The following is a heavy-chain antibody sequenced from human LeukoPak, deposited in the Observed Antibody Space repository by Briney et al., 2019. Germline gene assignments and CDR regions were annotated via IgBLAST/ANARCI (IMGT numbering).Heavy chain of an antibody. CDR1: GYTFTSYY. J-gene: IGHJ4*02. D-gene: IGHD2-15*01. CDR3: ARDLGYCSGGSCPLFDY. Sequence: ASVKVSCKASGYTFTSYYMHWVRQAPGQGLEWMGIINTSGGSTSYAQKFQGRVTMTRDTSTSTVYMELSSLRSEDTAVYYCARDLGYCSGGSCPLFDYWGQGTLVTVSS. CDR2: INTSGGST. V-gene: IGHV1-46*01.